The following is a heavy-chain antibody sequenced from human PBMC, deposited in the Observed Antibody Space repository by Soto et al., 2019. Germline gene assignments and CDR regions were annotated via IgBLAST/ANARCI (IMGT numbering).Heavy chain of an antibody. J-gene: IGHJ3*02. Sequence: SVKVSCKASGGAFSSYAISWVRQAPGQGLEWMGGIIPIFGSPNYAQTFQGRVTISADKSTSTAYMELRSLRSEDTAMYYCASPANRMIWSFGIWGQGTMVTVSS. CDR3: ASPANRMIWSFGI. V-gene: IGHV1-69*06. CDR1: GGAFSSYA. D-gene: IGHD3-16*01. CDR2: IIPIFGSP.